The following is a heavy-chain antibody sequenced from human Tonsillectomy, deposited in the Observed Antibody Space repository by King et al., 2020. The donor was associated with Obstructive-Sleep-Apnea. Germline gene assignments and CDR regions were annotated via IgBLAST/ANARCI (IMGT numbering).Heavy chain of an antibody. CDR2: IYPGDSDP. V-gene: IGHV5-51*01. Sequence: VQLVESGAEVKKPGESLKISCQGSGYIFPNYWIGWVRQMPGKGLEWRGIIYPGDSDPEYSPSFQGQVTISVDKANRSAYLQWGSLRASDTAIYYCALTSTGWFVSWGQGTLVTVSS. D-gene: IGHD2-8*02. CDR1: GYIFPNYW. J-gene: IGHJ5*01. CDR3: ALTSTGWFVS.